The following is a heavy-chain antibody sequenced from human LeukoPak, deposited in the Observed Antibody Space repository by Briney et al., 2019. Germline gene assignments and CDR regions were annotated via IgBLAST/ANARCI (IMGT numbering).Heavy chain of an antibody. V-gene: IGHV1-8*01. CDR3: AVGYCSGGSCTDAFDI. CDR1: GYTLTSYD. J-gene: IGHJ3*02. CDR2: MNPNSGNT. Sequence: ASVKVSCKASGYTLTSYDINWVRQAPGQGLEWMGWMNPNSGNTGYAQKFQGRVTMTRNTSISTAYMELSSLRSEDTAVYYCAVGYCSGGSCTDAFDIWGQGTMVTVSS. D-gene: IGHD2-15*01.